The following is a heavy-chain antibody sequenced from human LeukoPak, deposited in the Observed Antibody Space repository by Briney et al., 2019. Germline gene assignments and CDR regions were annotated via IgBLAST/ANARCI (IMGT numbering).Heavy chain of an antibody. J-gene: IGHJ4*02. CDR3: ARDTLGEGEDANYAVYYFDY. Sequence: GGSLRLSCTASGFNFSNYAMHWVRQAPGKGLEWVAVISYEGNNKYYADSVKGRFTISRDNAKNSLDLQMNSLRAEDTAVYYCARDTLGEGEDANYAVYYFDYWGQGTPVTVSS. CDR2: ISYEGNNK. D-gene: IGHD3-10*01. CDR1: GFNFSNYA. V-gene: IGHV3-30*04.